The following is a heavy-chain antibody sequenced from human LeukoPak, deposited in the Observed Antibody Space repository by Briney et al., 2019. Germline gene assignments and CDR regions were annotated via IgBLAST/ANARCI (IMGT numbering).Heavy chain of an antibody. CDR2: ISSSSSTI. J-gene: IGHJ4*02. CDR3: ARPYYVAANYYFDY. V-gene: IGHV3-48*01. CDR1: GFTLSSYS. Sequence: GGSLRLSCAASGFTLSSYSMNWVRQAPGKGLEWVSYISSSSSTIFYEDSVKGRFTISRDNAKNSLYLQMNSLRAEDTAVYYCARPYYVAANYYFDYWGQGTLVTVSS. D-gene: IGHD1-26*01.